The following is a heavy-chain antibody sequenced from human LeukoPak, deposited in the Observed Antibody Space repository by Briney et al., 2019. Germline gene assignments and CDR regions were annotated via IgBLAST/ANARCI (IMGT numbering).Heavy chain of an antibody. CDR1: GGSISSGDYY. CDR2: IYYSGSN. J-gene: IGHJ6*02. V-gene: IGHV4-30-4*01. Sequence: PSQTLSLTCTVSGGSISSGDYYWSWIRQPPGKGLEWIGYIYYSGSNYYNPSLKSRVTISVDTSKNQFSLKLSSVTAADAAVYYCARGTAMVAPRDYYYYYGMDVWGQGTTVTVSS. CDR3: ARGTAMVAPRDYYYYYGMDV. D-gene: IGHD5-18*01.